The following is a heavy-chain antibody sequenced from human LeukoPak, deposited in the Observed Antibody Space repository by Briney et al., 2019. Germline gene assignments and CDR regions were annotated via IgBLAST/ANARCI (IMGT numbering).Heavy chain of an antibody. J-gene: IGHJ4*02. V-gene: IGHV1-18*01. CDR3: AREARPGGWFDIFYYFDS. CDR1: GYTFTSYG. CDR2: ISAYNGNT. Sequence: ASVKVSCKTSGYTFTSYGIHWVRQAPGQGLEWMGWISAYNGNTKYTQKLQGRVTMTTDTSTNTAYMELRSLRSDDTAVYYCAREARPGGWFDIFYYFDSWGQGTLVTVSS. D-gene: IGHD3-10*01.